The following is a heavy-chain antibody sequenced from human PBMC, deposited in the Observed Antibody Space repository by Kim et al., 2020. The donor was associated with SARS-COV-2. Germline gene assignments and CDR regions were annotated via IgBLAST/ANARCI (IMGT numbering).Heavy chain of an antibody. V-gene: IGHV1-2*02. CDR3: ARDPSPDYVFDI. D-gene: IGHD3-10*02. CDR1: GDTFSGHF. CDR2: INPNSGGA. J-gene: IGHJ3*02. Sequence: ASVKVSCKASGDTFSGHFLHWVRQAPGQGFEWMGRINPNSGGANYAQKFQGRVTMTRDTSMSTAYMELSSLRSDDTAVYYCARDPSPDYVFDIWGQGTLVTVSS.